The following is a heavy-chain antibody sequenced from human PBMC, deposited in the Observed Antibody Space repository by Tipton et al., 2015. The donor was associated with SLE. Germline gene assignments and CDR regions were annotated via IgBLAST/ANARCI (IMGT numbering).Heavy chain of an antibody. D-gene: IGHD6-13*01. CDR3: ARDSGDSSSWYLDY. CDR2: ICTSGST. J-gene: IGHJ4*02. Sequence: TLSLTCTVSGGSISSYYWSWIRQPAGKGLEWIGRICTSGSTNYNPSLKSRVTMSVDTSKNQFSLKLSSVTAADTAVYYCARDSGDSSSWYLDYWGQGTLVTVSS. CDR1: GGSISSYY. V-gene: IGHV4-4*07.